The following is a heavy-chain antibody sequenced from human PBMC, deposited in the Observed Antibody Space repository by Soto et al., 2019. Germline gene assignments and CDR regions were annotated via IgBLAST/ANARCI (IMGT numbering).Heavy chain of an antibody. J-gene: IGHJ3*02. V-gene: IGHV1-3*01. D-gene: IGHD5-12*01. CDR1: GYTLTSYA. CDR3: ARTTSVGYSGYEHDAFDI. CDR2: INAGNGNT. Sequence: ASVKVACKASGYTLTSYAMDWVRQATEQRLEWMGWINAGNGNTKYSQKFQGRVTITRDTSASTAYMELSSLRSDDTAVYYCARTTSVGYSGYEHDAFDIWGQGTMVTVSS.